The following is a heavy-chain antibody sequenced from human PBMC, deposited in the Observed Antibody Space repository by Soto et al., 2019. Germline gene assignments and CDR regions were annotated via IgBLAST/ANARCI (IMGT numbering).Heavy chain of an antibody. CDR3: ARDGGPYCSGGSCYLH. V-gene: IGHV3-48*01. CDR1: GFTFSSYS. CDR2: ISSSSSTI. Sequence: GGSLRLSCAASGFTFSSYSMNWVRQAPGKGLEWVSYISSSSSTIYYADSVKGRFTISRDNSKNSLYLQMNSLRAEDTAVYYCARDGGPYCSGGSCYLHWGQGTLVTVSS. J-gene: IGHJ1*01. D-gene: IGHD2-15*01.